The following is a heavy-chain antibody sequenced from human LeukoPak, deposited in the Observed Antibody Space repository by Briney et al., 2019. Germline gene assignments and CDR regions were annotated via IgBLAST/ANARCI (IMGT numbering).Heavy chain of an antibody. J-gene: IGHJ4*02. Sequence: VASVKVSCKASGGTFSSYAISWVRQAPGQGLEWMGGIIPIFGTANYAQKFQGRVTITADESTSTAYMELSSLRSEDTAVYYCARPGYSSTSWDYWGQGTLITVSS. CDR1: GGTFSSYA. V-gene: IGHV1-69*13. CDR3: ARPGYSSTSWDY. CDR2: IIPIFGTA. D-gene: IGHD6-13*01.